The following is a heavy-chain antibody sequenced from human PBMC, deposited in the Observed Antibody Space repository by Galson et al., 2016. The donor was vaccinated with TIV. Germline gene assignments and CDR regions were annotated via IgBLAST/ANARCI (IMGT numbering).Heavy chain of an antibody. CDR2: ISAYTGNT. Sequence: SVKVSCKAGGYAFSTYGISWVRQAPGQGLEWMGWISAYTGNTNSAQKFKGRVTMTTDTSTSTAYMKLRSLRSDDTAVYYCARDLIQGVVDSYRGLDVWGQGTTVTVSS. V-gene: IGHV1-18*01. CDR1: GYAFSTYG. CDR3: ARDLIQGVVDSYRGLDV. D-gene: IGHD3-10*01. J-gene: IGHJ6*02.